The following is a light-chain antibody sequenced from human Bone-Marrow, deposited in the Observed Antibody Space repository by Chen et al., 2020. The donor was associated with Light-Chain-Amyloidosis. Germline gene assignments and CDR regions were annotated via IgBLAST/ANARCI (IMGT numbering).Light chain of an antibody. Sequence: SYQCTHPPSLSVTPGQTARSTCPGDDLPTKYAYWYQQKPGQAPVLVIHRDTERPSGISERFSGSSSGTTATLTISGVQAEDEADYHCQSADSSGTYEVIFGGGTKLTVL. CDR1: DLPTKY. CDR3: QSADSSGTYEVI. V-gene: IGLV3-25*03. J-gene: IGLJ2*01. CDR2: RDT.